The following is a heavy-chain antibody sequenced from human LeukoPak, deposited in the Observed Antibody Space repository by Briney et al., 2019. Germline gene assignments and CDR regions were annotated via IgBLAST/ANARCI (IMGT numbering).Heavy chain of an antibody. CDR3: ARVPAGVIGMKDAFDM. Sequence: GGSLRLSCAASGFTFSSYAMHWVRQAPGKGLEWVAVISYDGSNKYYADSVKGRFTISRDNSKNTLYLQMNSLRAEDTAVYYCARVPAGVIGMKDAFDMWGQGTMVTVSS. V-gene: IGHV3-30*04. J-gene: IGHJ3*02. CDR1: GFTFSSYA. D-gene: IGHD3-16*02. CDR2: ISYDGSNK.